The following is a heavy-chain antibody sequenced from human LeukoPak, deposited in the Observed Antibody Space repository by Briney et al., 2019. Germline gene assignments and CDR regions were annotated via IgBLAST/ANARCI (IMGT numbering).Heavy chain of an antibody. CDR1: GFAFSSYW. V-gene: IGHV3-7*01. CDR3: ARDSRLSFYYYYGMDV. D-gene: IGHD3-16*02. J-gene: IGHJ6*02. CDR2: IKQDGSEK. Sequence: GGSLRLSCAASGFAFSSYWMSWVRQAPGKGLEWVANIKQDGSEKYYVDSVKGRFTISRDNAKNSLYLQMNSLRAEDTAVYYCARDSRLSFYYYYGMDVWGQGTTVTVSS.